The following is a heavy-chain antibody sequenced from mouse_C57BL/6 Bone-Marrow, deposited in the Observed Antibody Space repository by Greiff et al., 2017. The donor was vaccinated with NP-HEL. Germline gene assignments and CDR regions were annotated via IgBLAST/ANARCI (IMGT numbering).Heavy chain of an antibody. Sequence: QVQLKQPGAELVKPGASVKLSCKASGYTFTSYWMQWVKQRPGQGLEWIGEIDPSDSYTNYNQKFKGKATLTVDTSSSTAYMQLSSLTSEDSAVYYCVYGNRWYFDYWGQGTTLTVSS. CDR3: VYGNRWYFDY. J-gene: IGHJ2*01. D-gene: IGHD2-1*01. CDR1: GYTFTSYW. V-gene: IGHV1-50*01. CDR2: IDPSDSYT.